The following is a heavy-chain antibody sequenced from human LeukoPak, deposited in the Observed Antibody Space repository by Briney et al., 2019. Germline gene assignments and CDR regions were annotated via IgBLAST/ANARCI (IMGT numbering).Heavy chain of an antibody. Sequence: GRSLRLSCAASGFTFSSYEMNWVRQAPGKGLEWVSYISSSGSTIYYADSVKGRFTISRDNAKNSLYLQMNSLRAEDTAVYYCARDSGSYPEYYFDYWGQGTLVTVSS. CDR2: ISSSGSTI. V-gene: IGHV3-48*03. D-gene: IGHD1-26*01. J-gene: IGHJ4*02. CDR3: ARDSGSYPEYYFDY. CDR1: GFTFSSYE.